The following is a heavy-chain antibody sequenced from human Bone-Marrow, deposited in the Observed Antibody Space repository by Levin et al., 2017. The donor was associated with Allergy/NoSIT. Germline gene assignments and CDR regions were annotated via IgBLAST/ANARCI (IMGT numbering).Heavy chain of an antibody. J-gene: IGHJ3*01. CDR3: ARLNDDIDTFDV. CDR1: GYNFARFY. Sequence: GESLKISCKGSGYNFARFYIAWVRQMPGKGLEWMGSIYPTDSYTKYSPSFQGQITFSADRSISTAYLHWRSLKDSDTAIVYCARLNDDIDTFDVWGQGTLVSVSS. CDR2: IYPTDSYT. D-gene: IGHD1-1*01. V-gene: IGHV5-51*01.